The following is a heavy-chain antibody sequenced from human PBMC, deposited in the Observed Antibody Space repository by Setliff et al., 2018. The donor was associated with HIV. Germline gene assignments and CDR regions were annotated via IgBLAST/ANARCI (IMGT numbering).Heavy chain of an antibody. Sequence: SETLSLTCTVSGDSISRSNCFWGWIRQAPGMGLEWIGNICYGRSTYYNPSLKSRLTISVDTSRNQVSLKLTPATATDTAIYCCARPQLGRGGGSHFDYWGQGIRVTVSS. D-gene: IGHD1-1*01. J-gene: IGHJ4*02. V-gene: IGHV4-39*01. CDR3: ARPQLGRGGGSHFDY. CDR2: ICYGRST. CDR1: GDSISRSNCF.